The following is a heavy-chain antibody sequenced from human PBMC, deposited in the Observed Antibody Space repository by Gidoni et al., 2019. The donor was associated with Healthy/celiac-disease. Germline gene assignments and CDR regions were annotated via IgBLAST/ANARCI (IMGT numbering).Heavy chain of an antibody. CDR2: IYCSGST. D-gene: IGHD5-18*01. CDR1: GCSISSYY. CDR3: ASVDTAMVGSFDY. J-gene: IGHJ4*02. V-gene: IGHV4-59*01. Sequence: VPLQESGPGLVKPSETLSLTCTVSGCSISSYYWSWIRQPPGKGLEWIGYIYCSGSTNYNPSLKSRVTISVDTSKNQFSLKLSSVTAADTAVYYCASVDTAMVGSFDYWGQGTLVTVSS.